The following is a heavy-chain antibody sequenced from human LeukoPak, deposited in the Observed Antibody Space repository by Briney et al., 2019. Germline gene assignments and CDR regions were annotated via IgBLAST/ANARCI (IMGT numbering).Heavy chain of an antibody. J-gene: IGHJ4*02. CDR3: ARDRGYCSSTSCPFDY. D-gene: IGHD2-2*01. V-gene: IGHV1-69*13. CDR1: GGTFSSYA. Sequence: SVKVSCKASGGTFSSYAISWVRQAPGQGLEWMGGIIPIFGTANYAQKFQGRVTITADESTSTAYMELSSLRSEDTAVYYCARDRGYCSSTSCPFDYWGQGTLVTVSS. CDR2: IIPIFGTA.